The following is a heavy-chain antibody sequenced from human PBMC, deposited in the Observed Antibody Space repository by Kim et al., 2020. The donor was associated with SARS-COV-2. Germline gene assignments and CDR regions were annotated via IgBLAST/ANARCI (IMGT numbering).Heavy chain of an antibody. Sequence: GGSLRLSCAASGFTFSGSEMNWVRQAPGKGLEWVSSISYSGSTIYYADSMKARFTISRDNAKNSLYLQMNSLRAEDTAVYYCARGRSSLTLYYGMDGWGQGTTVTVSS. D-gene: IGHD7-27*01. J-gene: IGHJ6*02. V-gene: IGHV3-48*03. CDR2: ISYSGSTI. CDR1: GFTFSGSE. CDR3: ARGRSSLTLYYGMDG.